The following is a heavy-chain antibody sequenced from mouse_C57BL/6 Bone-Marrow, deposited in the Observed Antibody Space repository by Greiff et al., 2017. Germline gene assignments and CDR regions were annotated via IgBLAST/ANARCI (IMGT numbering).Heavy chain of an antibody. V-gene: IGHV1-78*01. CDR1: GYSFTDHT. Sequence: QVQLQQSDAELVKPGASVKISCKVSGYSFTDHTIHWMQQRPEQRLEWIGYIYPRDGSTTYNEKFKGKATLTVAKSSSTAYMQLTSLTSEDSAVFVCARKEDYRNDEGARDYWGQGTSVTVSA. J-gene: IGHJ4*01. CDR2: IYPRDGST. CDR3: ARKEDYRNDEGARDY. D-gene: IGHD2-12*01.